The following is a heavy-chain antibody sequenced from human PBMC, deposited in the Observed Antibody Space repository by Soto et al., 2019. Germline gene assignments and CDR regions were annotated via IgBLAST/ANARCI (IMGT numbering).Heavy chain of an antibody. CDR2: IYHSGST. CDR3: ARAFHSSGYSH. D-gene: IGHD3-22*01. J-gene: IGHJ4*02. V-gene: IGHV4-30-2*01. Sequence: PSETLSLTCAVSGGSISSGGYSWSWIRQPPGKGLEWIGYIYHSGSTYYNPSLKSRVTISVDRSKNQFSLKLSSVTAADTAVYYCARAFHSSGYSHWGQGTLVTVS. CDR1: GGSISSGGYS.